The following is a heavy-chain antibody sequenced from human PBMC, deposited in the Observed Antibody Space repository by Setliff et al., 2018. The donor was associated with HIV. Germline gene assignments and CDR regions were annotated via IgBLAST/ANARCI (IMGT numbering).Heavy chain of an antibody. Sequence: SETLSLTCGISGGSFSGFYWAWIRQPPGKGLEWIGEINYSGKTNKNPSLKSRVTISADTSRTQFSLNLISVTAADTAVYYCARATYGSRAGTGLYFDSWGQGALVTVYS. D-gene: IGHD6-6*01. CDR1: GGSFSGFY. J-gene: IGHJ4*02. V-gene: IGHV4-34*01. CDR2: INYSGKT. CDR3: ARATYGSRAGTGLYFDS.